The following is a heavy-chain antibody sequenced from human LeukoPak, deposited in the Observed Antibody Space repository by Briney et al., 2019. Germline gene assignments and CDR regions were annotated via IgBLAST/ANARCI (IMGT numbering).Heavy chain of an antibody. CDR3: AKDPYSYGLSTFDY. CDR2: VDPEDGET. J-gene: IGHJ4*02. CDR1: GFTFTDYY. Sequence: GGSLRLSCAASGFTFTDYYMHWVQQAPGKGLEWMGRVDPEDGETIYAEKFQGRVTITADTSTDTAYMELSSLRSEDTAVYYCAKDPYSYGLSTFDYWGQGTLVTVSS. V-gene: IGHV1-69-2*01. D-gene: IGHD5-18*01.